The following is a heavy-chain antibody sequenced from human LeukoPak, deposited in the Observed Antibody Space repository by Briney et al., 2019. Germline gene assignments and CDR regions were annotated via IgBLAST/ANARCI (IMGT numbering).Heavy chain of an antibody. D-gene: IGHD3-10*01. CDR2: ISAYNGNT. Sequence: ASVKVSCKASGYTFTSYGISWVRQAPGQGLEWMGWISAYNGNTNYAQKLQGRVTMTTDTSTSTAYMELGSLRSDDTAVYYCARDSRRFGELLQPLFDYWGQGTLVTVSS. CDR3: ARDSRRFGELLQPLFDY. CDR1: GYTFTSYG. V-gene: IGHV1-18*01. J-gene: IGHJ4*02.